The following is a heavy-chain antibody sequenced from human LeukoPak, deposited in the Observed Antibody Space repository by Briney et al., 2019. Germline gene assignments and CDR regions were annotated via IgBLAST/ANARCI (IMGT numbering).Heavy chain of an antibody. D-gene: IGHD1-1*01. Sequence: SETLSLTCGVSGSSINSGYYWGWIRQPPGKGLEWIGSFYHSGNTYYNPSLRSRVTISVDTSKNQFSLKLSSVTAADTAVYYCARLGPDGLDGYAVADYWGQGTLVTVSS. CDR1: GSSINSGYY. CDR3: ARLGPDGLDGYAVADY. V-gene: IGHV4-38-2*01. J-gene: IGHJ4*02. CDR2: FYHSGNT.